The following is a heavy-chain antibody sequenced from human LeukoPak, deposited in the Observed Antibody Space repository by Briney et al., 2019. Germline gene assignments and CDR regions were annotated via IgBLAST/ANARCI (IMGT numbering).Heavy chain of an antibody. Sequence: GGSLRLSCVASGFTFSSSWMHWVRQAPGKGLVWVSRISDDGSSAIYADSVRGRFTISRDNSKNTVNLQMNRLRAEGTGLYFCAGERRGSYYDSPDKYKTFSYGLDVWGQGTTVTVSS. D-gene: IGHD3-22*01. CDR3: AGERRGSYYDSPDKYKTFSYGLDV. J-gene: IGHJ6*02. CDR1: GFTFSSSW. CDR2: ISDDGSSA. V-gene: IGHV3-74*01.